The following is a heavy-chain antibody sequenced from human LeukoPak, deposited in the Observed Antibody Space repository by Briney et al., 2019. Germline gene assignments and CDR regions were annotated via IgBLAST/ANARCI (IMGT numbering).Heavy chain of an antibody. J-gene: IGHJ4*02. CDR3: ARDPYGSGTHFDY. CDR2: IYSGGST. D-gene: IGHD3-10*01. CDR1: GFTVSSNY. Sequence: GGSLRLSCAASGFTVSSNYMSWVRQAPGKGLEWVSVIYSGGSTYYADSVKGRFTISRDSSKNTLYLQMNSLRAGDTAVYYCARDPYGSGTHFDYWGQGTLVTVSS. V-gene: IGHV3-53*01.